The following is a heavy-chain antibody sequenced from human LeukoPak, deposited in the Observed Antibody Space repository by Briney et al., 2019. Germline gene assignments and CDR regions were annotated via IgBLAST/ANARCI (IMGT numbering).Heavy chain of an antibody. CDR1: GFTFSAYA. J-gene: IGHJ4*02. CDR2: ISYDGNNE. D-gene: IGHD2-2*01. V-gene: IGHV3-30-3*01. CDR3: ARDSSTSCYDY. Sequence: PGGSLRLSCVASGFTFSAYAMHWVRQAPGKGLEWVAIISYDGNNEYYADSVKGRFSISRDNAKNSLYLQMNSLRAEDTAVYYCARDSSTSCYDYWGQGTLVTVSS.